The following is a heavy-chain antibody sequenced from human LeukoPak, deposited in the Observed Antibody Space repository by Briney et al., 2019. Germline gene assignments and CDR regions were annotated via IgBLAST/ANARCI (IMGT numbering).Heavy chain of an antibody. CDR2: ISYSGST. V-gene: IGHV4-59*12. J-gene: IGHJ4*02. CDR1: GGSISSDY. D-gene: IGHD6-19*01. CDR3: AGTPGYSSGWYWDY. Sequence: PSETLSLTCTVSGGSISSDYWSWIRQPPGKGLEWIGYISYSGSTNYNPSLKSRVSISVDTSKNQFSLKLSSVTAADTAVYYCAGTPGYSSGWYWDYWGQGTLVTVSS.